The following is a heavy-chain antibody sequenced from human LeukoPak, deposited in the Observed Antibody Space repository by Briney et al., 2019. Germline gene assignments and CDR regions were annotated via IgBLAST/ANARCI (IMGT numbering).Heavy chain of an antibody. CDR3: ARGQWLPVFDF. Sequence: SETLSLTCSVSGGFNTHYYRSWIRQPPGKGLEWIGYFYHSGSTNYNPSLKSRVTISVDTSKNHFSLKLSSVTAADTAVYYCARGQWLPVFDFWGQGTLVTVSS. D-gene: IGHD3-22*01. CDR1: GGFNTHYY. J-gene: IGHJ4*02. CDR2: FYHSGST. V-gene: IGHV4-59*01.